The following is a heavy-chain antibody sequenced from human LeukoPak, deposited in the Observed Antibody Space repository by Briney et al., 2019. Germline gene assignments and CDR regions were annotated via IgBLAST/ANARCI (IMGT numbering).Heavy chain of an antibody. CDR2: MNPNSGNT. D-gene: IGHD5-18*01. Sequence: ASVKVSCKASGYTFTSYDINWVRQATGQGLEWMGWMNPNSGNTGYAQKFQGRVTMTRNTSIGTAYMELSSLRSEDTAVYYCARGERATEYSYGKWGQGTLVTVSS. CDR1: GYTFTSYD. CDR3: ARGERATEYSYGK. V-gene: IGHV1-8*01. J-gene: IGHJ4*02.